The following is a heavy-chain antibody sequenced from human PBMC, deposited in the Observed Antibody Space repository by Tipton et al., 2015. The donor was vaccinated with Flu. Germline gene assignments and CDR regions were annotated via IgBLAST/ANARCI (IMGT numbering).Heavy chain of an antibody. Sequence: GSLRLSCAASGFTFSSYWMHWIRQAPGKGLVWVSRINSDGSSTSYADSVKGRFTISRDNAKNTLYLQMNSLRAEDTAVYYCARDGCGGDCCYFDYWGQGTLVTVSS. D-gene: IGHD2-21*02. V-gene: IGHV3-74*01. CDR1: GFTFSSYW. CDR2: INSDGSST. CDR3: ARDGCGGDCCYFDY. J-gene: IGHJ4*02.